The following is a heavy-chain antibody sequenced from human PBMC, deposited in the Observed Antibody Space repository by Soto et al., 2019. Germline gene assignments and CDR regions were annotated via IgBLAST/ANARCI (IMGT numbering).Heavy chain of an antibody. D-gene: IGHD6-19*01. CDR3: ARSIAVAADSYYYYYMDV. J-gene: IGHJ6*03. Sequence: SETLSLTCTVSGGSISSYYWSWIRQPPGKGLEWIGYIYYSGSTNYNPSLKSRVTISVDTSKNQFSLKLSSVTAADTAVYYCARSIAVAADSYYYYYMDVWGKGTTVTVSS. CDR2: IYYSGST. CDR1: GGSISSYY. V-gene: IGHV4-59*01.